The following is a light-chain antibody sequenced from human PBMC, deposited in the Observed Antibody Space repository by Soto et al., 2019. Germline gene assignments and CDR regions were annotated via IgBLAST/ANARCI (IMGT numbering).Light chain of an antibody. CDR1: QGVSRSY. CDR3: QQYYSYPPWT. J-gene: IGKJ1*01. CDR2: AAS. V-gene: IGKV3-20*01. Sequence: EIVLTQSPGTLSLSPGERATLFCRASQGVSRSYFAWYQQKPGQAPRLLIYAASSRATGVPDRFSGSGSGTDFTLTISRLEPEDFALYYCQQYYSYPPWTFGQGTKVEVK.